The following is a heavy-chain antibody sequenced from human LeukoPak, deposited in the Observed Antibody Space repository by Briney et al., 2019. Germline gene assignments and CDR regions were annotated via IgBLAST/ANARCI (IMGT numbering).Heavy chain of an antibody. Sequence: SETLSLTCTVSGGSISSSSYFWGWIRQPPGEGLEWIGSFFYSGSTYYNPSLKSRVTISVDTSKNQFSLKLSSVTAADTAVYYCARGAVTTAYYYYYYMDVWGKGTTVTVSS. CDR2: FFYSGST. CDR3: ARGAVTTAYYYYYYMDV. V-gene: IGHV4-39*07. CDR1: GGSISSSSYF. D-gene: IGHD4-11*01. J-gene: IGHJ6*03.